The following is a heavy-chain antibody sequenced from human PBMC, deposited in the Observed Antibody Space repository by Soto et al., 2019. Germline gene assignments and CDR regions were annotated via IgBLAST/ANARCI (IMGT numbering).Heavy chain of an antibody. Sequence: QVQLQESGPGLVKPSQTLSLTCTVSGGSISSGGYYWSWIRQHPGKGLEWIGYIYYSGSTYYNPSLKSRGTISGDTAKNQFSLKLSSVTAADTAVYYCARGNADNWFDPWGQGTLVTVSS. J-gene: IGHJ5*02. CDR1: GGSISSGGYY. CDR2: IYYSGST. D-gene: IGHD4-4*01. V-gene: IGHV4-31*03. CDR3: ARGNADNWFDP.